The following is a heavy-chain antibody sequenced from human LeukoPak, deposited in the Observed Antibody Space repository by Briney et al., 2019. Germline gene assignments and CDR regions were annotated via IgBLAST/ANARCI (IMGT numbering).Heavy chain of an antibody. V-gene: IGHV4-59*08. D-gene: IGHD3-10*01. CDR2: IYYSGST. J-gene: IGHJ5*02. CDR3: ARTGGSGSYYNLAGSWNWFVP. Sequence: SETLSLTCTVSGGSISSYYWSWIRQPPGKGLEWIGYIYYSGSTNYNPSLKRRVTISVDTSKNQFSLKLSSVTAADTAVYYCARTGGSGSYYNLAGSWNWFVPWGQGTLVTVSS. CDR1: GGSISSYY.